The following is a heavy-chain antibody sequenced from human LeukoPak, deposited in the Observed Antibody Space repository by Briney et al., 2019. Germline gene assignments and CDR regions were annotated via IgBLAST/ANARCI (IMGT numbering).Heavy chain of an antibody. CDR1: GFTFDDYA. Sequence: GGSLRLSCAASGFTFDDYAMHWVRQAPGKGLEWVSGISWNSGSIGYADSVKGRFTISRDNAKNSLYLQMNSLRAEDTALYYCAKGIAARGGDAFDIWGQGTMVTVSS. CDR2: ISWNSGSI. J-gene: IGHJ3*02. D-gene: IGHD6-6*01. CDR3: AKGIAARGGDAFDI. V-gene: IGHV3-9*01.